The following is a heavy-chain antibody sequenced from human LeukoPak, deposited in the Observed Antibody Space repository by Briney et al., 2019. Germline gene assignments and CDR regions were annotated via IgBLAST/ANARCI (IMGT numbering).Heavy chain of an antibody. J-gene: IGHJ4*02. CDR1: GGSFSGYY. D-gene: IGHD3-22*01. CDR3: ARYRYYYDSSGYYFDY. CDR2: INHSGST. V-gene: IGHV4-34*01. Sequence: SGTLSLTCAVYGGSFSGYYWSWIRQPPGKGLEWIGEINHSGSTNYNPSLKSRVTISVDTSKNQFSLKLSSVTAADTAVYYCARYRYYYDSSGYYFDYWGQGTLVTVSS.